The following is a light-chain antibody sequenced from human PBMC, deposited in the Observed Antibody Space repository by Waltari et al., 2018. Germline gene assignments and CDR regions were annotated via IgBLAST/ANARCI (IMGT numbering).Light chain of an antibody. CDR2: DAS. CDR3: QQRSNWPPLT. Sequence: IVLTQSPATLSLSPGAGATLSCRASQSVSSYLAWYQQKPGQAPRLLIYDASNRATGIPARFSGSGSGTDFTLTISSLEPEDFAVYYCQQRSNWPPLTFGGGTKVEIK. J-gene: IGKJ4*01. CDR1: QSVSSY. V-gene: IGKV3-11*01.